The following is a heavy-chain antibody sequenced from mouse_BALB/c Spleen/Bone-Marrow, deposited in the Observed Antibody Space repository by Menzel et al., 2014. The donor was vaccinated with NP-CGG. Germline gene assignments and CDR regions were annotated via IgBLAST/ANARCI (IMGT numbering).Heavy chain of an antibody. V-gene: IGHV1S82*01. J-gene: IGHJ3*01. CDR1: GYSFTTYW. CDR2: IHPSDSET. D-gene: IGHD2-2*01. Sequence: QVQLKQSGAELVRPGASVKLSCKTSGYSFTTYWMNWVKQRPGQGLEWIGMIHPSDSETKLNQKFKDKATLTVDKSSNTTYIHLNSPTSDNSSIYYCSKYYGYVVFTYWVQQTPVTVSS. CDR3: SKYYGYVVFTY.